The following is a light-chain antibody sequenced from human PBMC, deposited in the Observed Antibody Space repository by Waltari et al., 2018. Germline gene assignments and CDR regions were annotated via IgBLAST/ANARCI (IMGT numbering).Light chain of an antibody. CDR2: WAS. CDR3: QQYYSTPLT. J-gene: IGKJ4*01. V-gene: IGKV4-1*01. CDR1: QSVLYSSNNKNY. Sequence: DIVMTQSPDSLSVSLGERATINCKSSQSVLYSSNNKNYLAWYQQKPGQPPKLLIYWASTRESGVPDRFSGSGSGIDFTLTISSLQAEDVAVYYCQQYYSTPLTFGGGTNVEI.